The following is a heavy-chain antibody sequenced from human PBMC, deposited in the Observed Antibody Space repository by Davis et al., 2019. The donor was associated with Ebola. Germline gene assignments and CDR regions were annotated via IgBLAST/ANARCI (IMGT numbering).Heavy chain of an antibody. Sequence: GGPLRLSCPASGFTFSSYSMNWVRHAPGTGLEWVSYISSRSATIYYADFVKGRFTISRDDAKNSLYLQMNSLRDEDTAVYYCARDTFYSSGYDYWGKGTLVTVSS. CDR1: GFTFSSYS. CDR3: ARDTFYSSGYDY. J-gene: IGHJ4*02. CDR2: ISSRSATI. D-gene: IGHD6-19*01. V-gene: IGHV3-48*02.